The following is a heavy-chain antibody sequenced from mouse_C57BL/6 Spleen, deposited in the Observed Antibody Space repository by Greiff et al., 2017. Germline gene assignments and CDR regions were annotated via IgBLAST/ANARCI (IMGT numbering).Heavy chain of an antibody. J-gene: IGHJ4*01. V-gene: IGHV5-17*01. CDR3: ARGSERDMEY. Sequence: EVKLVESGGGLVKPGGSLKLSCAASGFTFSDYGMHWVRQAPEQGLEWVAYISSGSSTIYYADTVKGRFTIARDNAKNTLFLQMTRLKSEDAAMYYCARGSERDMEYWGKGTSVTVSS. CDR2: ISSGSSTI. CDR1: GFTFSDYG.